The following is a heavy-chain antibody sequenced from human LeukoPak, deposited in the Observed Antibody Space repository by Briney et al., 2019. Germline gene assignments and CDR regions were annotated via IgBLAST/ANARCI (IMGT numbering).Heavy chain of an antibody. CDR3: ARENGYSGSSTFDY. CDR1: GFTFSSYA. D-gene: IGHD1-26*01. J-gene: IGHJ4*02. V-gene: IGHV3-30*04. Sequence: GGSLRLSCAASGFTFSSYAMHWVRQAPGKGLEGVAFISYDGSDKYYADSVKGRFTISRDNSKNTLYLQMNSLRAEDTAVYYCARENGYSGSSTFDYWGQGTLVTVSS. CDR2: ISYDGSDK.